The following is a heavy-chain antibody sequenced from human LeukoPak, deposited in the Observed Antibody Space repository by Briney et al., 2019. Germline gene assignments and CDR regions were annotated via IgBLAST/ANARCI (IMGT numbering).Heavy chain of an antibody. CDR2: ICSSSSST. CDR3: AGAPGWDKWFDP. J-gene: IGHJ5*02. D-gene: IGHD1-14*01. CDR1: GFTQSNDS. Sequence: GGSLRLSCAASGFTQSNDSINGLRQAPARGREGVSSICSSSSSTSYGASVKGRFTISRDNSKNSFYLKMNSLSAADTAVYYCAGAPGWDKWFDPWGKGTLVTVSS. V-gene: IGHV3-21*01.